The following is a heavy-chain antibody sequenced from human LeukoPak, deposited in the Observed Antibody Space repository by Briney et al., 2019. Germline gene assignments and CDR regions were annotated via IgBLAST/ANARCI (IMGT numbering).Heavy chain of an antibody. V-gene: IGHV3-74*01. CDR2: INSDGSST. Sequence: PGGSLRLSCAASGFTFSSYWMHWVRQAPGKGLVWVSRINSDGSSTSYADSVKGRFTISRDNAKNSLYLQMNSLRAEDTAVYYCARGSSPGVIYYYYYYMDVWGKGTTVTISS. CDR3: ARGSSPGVIYYYYYYMDV. J-gene: IGHJ6*03. CDR1: GFTFSSYW. D-gene: IGHD3-16*02.